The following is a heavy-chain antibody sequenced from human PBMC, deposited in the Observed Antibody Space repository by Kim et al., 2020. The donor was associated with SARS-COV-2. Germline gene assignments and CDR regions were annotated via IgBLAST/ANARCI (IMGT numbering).Heavy chain of an antibody. Sequence: SETLSLTCTVSGGSISSSSYYWGWIRQPPGKGLEWIGSIYYSGSTYYNPSLKSRVTISVDTSKNQFSLKLSSVTAADTAVYYCARLLLLWFGEFRVDAFDIWGQGTMVTVSS. V-gene: IGHV4-39*01. CDR2: IYYSGST. J-gene: IGHJ3*02. CDR3: ARLLLLWFGEFRVDAFDI. D-gene: IGHD3-10*01. CDR1: GGSISSSSYY.